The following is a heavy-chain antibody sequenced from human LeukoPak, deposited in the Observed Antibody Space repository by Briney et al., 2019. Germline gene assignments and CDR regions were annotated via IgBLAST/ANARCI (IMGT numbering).Heavy chain of an antibody. D-gene: IGHD3-10*01. CDR2: ISGSGGST. V-gene: IGHV3-23*01. CDR1: GFTFSSYG. J-gene: IGHJ4*02. Sequence: GGTLRLSCAASGFTFSSYGMSWVRQAPGKGLEWVSAISGSGGSTYYADSVKGRFTISRDNSKNTLYLQMNSLRAEDTAVYYCAKLDYGYIDYWGQGTLVTVFS. CDR3: AKLDYGYIDY.